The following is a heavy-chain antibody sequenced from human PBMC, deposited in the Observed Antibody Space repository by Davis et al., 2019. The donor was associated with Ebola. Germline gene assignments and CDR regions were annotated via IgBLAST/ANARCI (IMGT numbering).Heavy chain of an antibody. D-gene: IGHD3-3*01. J-gene: IGHJ6*02. CDR1: GYTFTSYD. CDR3: ARVNYDFWSGSDIPAYYYGMDV. Sequence: ASVKVSCKASGYTFTSYDINWVRQATGQGLEWMGWINPNSGGTNYAQKFQGRVTMTRDTSISTAYMELSRLRSDDTAVYYCARVNYDFWSGSDIPAYYYGMDVWGQGTTVTVSS. CDR2: INPNSGGT. V-gene: IGHV1-2*02.